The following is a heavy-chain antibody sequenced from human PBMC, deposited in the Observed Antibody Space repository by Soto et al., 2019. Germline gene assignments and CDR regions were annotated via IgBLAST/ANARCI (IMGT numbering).Heavy chain of an antibody. J-gene: IGHJ6*02. Sequence: GGSLRLSCAASGFTFSDFGMHWVRQAPGKGLEWVAIISYDGILKYYADSVKGRFTISRDTSKGAVYLQMNSLTPEDTAVYYCAKDFKVSGGHYGSLNYYYGMDVWGQGTTVTVSS. CDR3: AKDFKVSGGHYGSLNYYYGMDV. CDR1: GFTFSDFG. V-gene: IGHV3-30*18. CDR2: ISYDGILK. D-gene: IGHD3-10*01.